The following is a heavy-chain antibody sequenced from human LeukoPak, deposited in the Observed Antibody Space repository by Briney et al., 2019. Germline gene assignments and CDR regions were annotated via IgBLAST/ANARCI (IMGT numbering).Heavy chain of an antibody. CDR3: ARDLVPKYSSGWLVSGY. V-gene: IGHV1-18*04. J-gene: IGHJ4*02. CDR1: GYTFTSYG. CDR2: ISAYNGNT. D-gene: IGHD6-19*01. Sequence: GASVKVSCKASGYTFTSYGISWVRQAPGQGLEWMGWISAYNGNTNYAQKLQGRVTMTTDTSTSTAYMELRSLRSDDTAVYYCARDLVPKYSSGWLVSGYWGQGTLVTVSS.